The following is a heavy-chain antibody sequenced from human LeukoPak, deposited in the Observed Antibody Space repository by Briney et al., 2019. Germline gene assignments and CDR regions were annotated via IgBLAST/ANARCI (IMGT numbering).Heavy chain of an antibody. CDR3: AREGLDNSGCLDI. J-gene: IGHJ3*02. CDR1: GYNFTSYG. CDR2: ISAYNGDT. V-gene: IGHV1-18*01. D-gene: IGHD3-22*01. Sequence: RASVKVSCKASGYNFTSYGITWVRQAPGQGLEWMGWISAYNGDTNYAQSLQGRVAMTTDTSTSTAYMELRSLRSDDTAVYYCAREGLDNSGCLDIWGQGTMVTVSS.